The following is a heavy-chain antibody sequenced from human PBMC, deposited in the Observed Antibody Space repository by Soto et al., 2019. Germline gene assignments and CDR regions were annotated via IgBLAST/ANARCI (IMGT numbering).Heavy chain of an antibody. CDR1: GGSFSSGVFS. CDR2: IYYSGST. D-gene: IGHD4-17*01. V-gene: IGHV4-30-4*01. CDR3: ARADDFSDRFDY. J-gene: IGHJ4*02. Sequence: QVQLKGSGPGLVKPSQTLPLPCPVLGGSFSSGVFSGSWIRQPPGKGLELIGNIYYSGSTYYNPSLRSRAIMSVDTSQNQFSLKLSSLTAADTAVYFCARADDFSDRFDYWGQGALVTVSS.